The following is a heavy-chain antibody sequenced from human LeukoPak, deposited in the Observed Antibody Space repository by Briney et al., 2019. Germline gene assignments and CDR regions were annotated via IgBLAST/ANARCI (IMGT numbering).Heavy chain of an antibody. Sequence: GGSLILSCAASGFTFSSYSMNWVRQAPGKGMEWVSSISSSSSYIYYADSVKGRFTISRDNAKNSLYLQMNSLRAEDTAVYYCARQGSSGYYDAFDIWGQGTMVTVSS. V-gene: IGHV3-21*01. D-gene: IGHD3-22*01. CDR1: GFTFSSYS. CDR3: ARQGSSGYYDAFDI. CDR2: ISSSSSYI. J-gene: IGHJ3*02.